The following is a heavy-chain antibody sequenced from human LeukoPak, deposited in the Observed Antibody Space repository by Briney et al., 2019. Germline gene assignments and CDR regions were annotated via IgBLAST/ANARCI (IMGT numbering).Heavy chain of an antibody. CDR3: TRLRPAGIESYFYYGMDV. D-gene: IGHD6-13*01. V-gene: IGHV3-15*01. J-gene: IGHJ6*02. CDR2: IKSKTDGGTT. Sequence: GGSLRLSCAASGFTLSNAWMSWVRQAPGKGLEWVGRIKSKTDGGTTDYGAPVKGRFTISRDDSKNTAFLEMNSLKTEDTAVYYCTRLRPAGIESYFYYGMDVWGQGTSVTVSS. CDR1: GFTLSNAW.